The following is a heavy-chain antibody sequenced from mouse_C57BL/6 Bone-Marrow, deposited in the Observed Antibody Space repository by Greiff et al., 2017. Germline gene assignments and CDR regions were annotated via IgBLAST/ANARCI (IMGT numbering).Heavy chain of an antibody. J-gene: IGHJ2*01. CDR2: IDPENGDT. Sequence: EVQLQQSGAELVRPGASVKLSCTASGFNIKDDYMHWVKQRPEQGLEWIGWIDPENGDTEYASKFQGKATITADTSSNTAYLQLSSLTSEDTAVYYCTTDAFYYFEYWGQGTTLTVSS. CDR3: TTDAFYYFEY. V-gene: IGHV14-4*01. CDR1: GFNIKDDY.